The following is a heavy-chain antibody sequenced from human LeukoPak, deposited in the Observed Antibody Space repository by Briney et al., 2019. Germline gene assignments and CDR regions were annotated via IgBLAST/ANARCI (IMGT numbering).Heavy chain of an antibody. CDR2: IYYSGST. Sequence: SETLSLTCTVSGGSISSYYWSWIRQPPGKGLEWIGYIYYSGSTNYNPSLKSRVTISVDTSKNQFSLKLSSVTAADTAVYYCARLTHRGHFDYWGQGTLVTVSS. CDR1: GGSISSYY. D-gene: IGHD1-14*01. J-gene: IGHJ4*02. V-gene: IGHV4-59*08. CDR3: ARLTHRGHFDY.